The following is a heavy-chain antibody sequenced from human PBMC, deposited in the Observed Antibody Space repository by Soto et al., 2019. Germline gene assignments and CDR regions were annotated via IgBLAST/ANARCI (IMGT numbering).Heavy chain of an antibody. J-gene: IGHJ5*02. D-gene: IGHD2-15*01. CDR1: GFTFSSYA. Sequence: GGSLRLSCAASGFTFSSYAMSWVRQAPGKGLEWVSAISGSGGSTYYADSVKGRFTISRDNSKNTLYLQMNSLRAEDTAVYYCAKRERYCSGGSCTNWFDPWGQGTLVTVSS. CDR3: AKRERYCSGGSCTNWFDP. V-gene: IGHV3-23*01. CDR2: ISGSGGST.